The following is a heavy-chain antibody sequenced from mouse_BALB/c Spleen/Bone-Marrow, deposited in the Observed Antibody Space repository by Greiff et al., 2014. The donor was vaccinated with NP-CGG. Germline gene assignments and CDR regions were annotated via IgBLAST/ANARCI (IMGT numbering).Heavy chain of an antibody. Sequence: QVQLQQSGAELMKPGASVKISCKATGYTFSSYWIEWVKQRPGHGLEWIGEILPGSGSTNYNEKFEGKATFTADTSSNTAYMQLSSLTSEGSAVYYCARTYYAYAWFVYWGQGTLVTVSA. J-gene: IGHJ3*01. V-gene: IGHV1-9*01. CDR2: ILPGSGST. CDR1: GYTFSSYW. D-gene: IGHD2-9*01. CDR3: ARTYYAYAWFVY.